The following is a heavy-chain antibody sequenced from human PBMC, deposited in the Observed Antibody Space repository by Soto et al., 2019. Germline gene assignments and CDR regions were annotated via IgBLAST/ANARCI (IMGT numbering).Heavy chain of an antibody. J-gene: IGHJ4*02. Sequence: QVQLQESGPGLVKPSETLSLTCTVSGGSISSYYWSWIRQPPGKGLEWIGYIYYSGSTNYNPSLKSRVTISVDTSKNQFSLKLSSVTAADTAVYYCAREVLVSAAIHYFDYWGQGTLVTVSS. CDR3: AREVLVSAAIHYFDY. CDR2: IYYSGST. CDR1: GGSISSYY. V-gene: IGHV4-59*01. D-gene: IGHD2-2*02.